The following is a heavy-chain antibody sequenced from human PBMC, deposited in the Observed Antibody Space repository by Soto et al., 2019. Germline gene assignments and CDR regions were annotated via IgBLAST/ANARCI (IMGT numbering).Heavy chain of an antibody. CDR1: GGPFSGYY. CDR3: ARGRVVVVAALDY. V-gene: IGHV4-34*01. J-gene: IGHJ4*02. D-gene: IGHD2-15*01. CDR2: INHSGST. Sequence: SETLSLTCAVYGGPFSGYYWSWIRQPPGKGLEWIGEINHSGSTNYNPSLKSRVTISVDTSKNQFSLKLSSVTAADTAVYYCARGRVVVVAALDYWGQGTLVTVSS.